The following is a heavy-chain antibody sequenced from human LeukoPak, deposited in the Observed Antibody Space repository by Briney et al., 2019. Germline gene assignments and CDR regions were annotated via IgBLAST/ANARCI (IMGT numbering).Heavy chain of an antibody. D-gene: IGHD3/OR15-3a*01. CDR2: VYYTGST. Sequence: SETPSLTCTVSGGSISSALYHWGWIRQPPGKNLEWLGSVYYTGSTHNNPSLKSRVTISVDTSKNQFSLNLSSVIAADTAVYYCARQEIGLRSFDPWGQGTLVTVSS. J-gene: IGHJ5*02. CDR3: ARQEIGLRSFDP. V-gene: IGHV4-39*01. CDR1: GGSISSALYH.